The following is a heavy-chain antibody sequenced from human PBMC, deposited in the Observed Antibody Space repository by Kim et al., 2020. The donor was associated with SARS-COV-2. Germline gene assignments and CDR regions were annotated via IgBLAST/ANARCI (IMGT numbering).Heavy chain of an antibody. J-gene: IGHJ1*01. CDR3: ARGPTMVRGVIIPYFQH. V-gene: IGHV3-21*01. CDR2: ISSSSSYI. D-gene: IGHD3-10*01. CDR1: GFTFSSYS. Sequence: GGSLRLSCAASGFTFSSYSMNWVRQAPGKGLEWVSSISSSSSYIYYADSVKGRFTISRDNAKNSLYLQMNSLRAEDTAVYYCARGPTMVRGVIIPYFQHWGQGTLVTVSS.